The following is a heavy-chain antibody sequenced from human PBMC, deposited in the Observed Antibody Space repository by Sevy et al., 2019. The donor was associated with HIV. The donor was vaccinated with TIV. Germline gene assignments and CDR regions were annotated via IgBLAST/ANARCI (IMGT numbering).Heavy chain of an antibody. V-gene: IGHV3-21*01. CDR1: GFTFSSYT. D-gene: IGHD3-10*01. Sequence: GGSLRLSCAASGFTFSSYTMNWVRQAPGKGLEWVSFISSSSSYIYNADSVKGRFTISRDNAKNSLYLQMNSLRAEDTAVYYCARDGITMVRGVTALSGVGYMDVWGKGTTVTGS. CDR3: ARDGITMVRGVTALSGVGYMDV. J-gene: IGHJ6*03. CDR2: ISSSSSYI.